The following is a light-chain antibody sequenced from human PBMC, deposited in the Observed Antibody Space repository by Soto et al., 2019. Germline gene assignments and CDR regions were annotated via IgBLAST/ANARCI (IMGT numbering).Light chain of an antibody. CDR3: QQYSSSPRT. CDR2: GAS. CDR1: QSVSNDY. Sequence: EIVLTQSPGTLSLSPGERATLSCRASQSVSNDYLAWYQQRPGQAPRLLIYGASSRVTGIPDRFSASGSGTDFTLIISGLESEDFAVYYCQQYSSSPRTFGGGTKVEIK. V-gene: IGKV3-20*01. J-gene: IGKJ4*01.